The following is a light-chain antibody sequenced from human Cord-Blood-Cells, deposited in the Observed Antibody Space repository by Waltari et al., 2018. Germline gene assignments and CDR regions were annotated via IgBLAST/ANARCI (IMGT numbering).Light chain of an antibody. Sequence: QTVVTQDPSFSVSPGGTVTLTCGLSSGSVSTSYSPSWYQQTPGQAPRTLIYSTNTRSSGVPDRFSGSILGNKAALTITGAQADDESDYYCVLYMGSGYYVFGTGTKVTVL. CDR1: SGSVSTSYS. CDR2: STN. J-gene: IGLJ1*01. V-gene: IGLV8-61*01. CDR3: VLYMGSGYYV.